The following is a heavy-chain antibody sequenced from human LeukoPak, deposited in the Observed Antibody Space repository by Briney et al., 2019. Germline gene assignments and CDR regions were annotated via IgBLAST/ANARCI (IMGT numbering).Heavy chain of an antibody. D-gene: IGHD1-26*01. Sequence: GGSLRLSCAASGFTFSDNWMHWVRHAPGKGLVWVSRINSDGSSTSYADSVKGRFTISRDNAKNTLYLQMNSLRAEDTAVYYCARGESGSQVYYYYYGMDVWGQGTTVTVSS. CDR1: GFTFSDNW. V-gene: IGHV3-74*01. J-gene: IGHJ6*02. CDR3: ARGESGSQVYYYYYGMDV. CDR2: INSDGSST.